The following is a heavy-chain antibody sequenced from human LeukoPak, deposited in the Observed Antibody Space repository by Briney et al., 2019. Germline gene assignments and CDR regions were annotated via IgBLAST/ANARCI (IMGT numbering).Heavy chain of an antibody. CDR2: MYYTGST. J-gene: IGHJ4*02. Sequence: SETLSLTCTVSGDSISSDYYWGWIRQPPGKGLEWIGSMYYTGSTYYNPSLESRVTISVDTSKNQFSLGLNSVTAADTSVYYCARHVATTRKSFDSWGQGTPVTVSS. CDR1: GDSISSDYY. V-gene: IGHV4-39*01. D-gene: IGHD1-14*01. CDR3: ARHVATTRKSFDS.